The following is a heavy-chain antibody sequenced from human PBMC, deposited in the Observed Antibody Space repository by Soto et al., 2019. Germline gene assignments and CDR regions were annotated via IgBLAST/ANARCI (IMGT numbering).Heavy chain of an antibody. Sequence: SETLSLTCTVSGGSVSSGSYYWSWIRQPPGKGLEWIGYIYYSGSTHYNPSLKSRVTISVDTSKNQFPLKLSSVTAADTAVYYCARDSSDCSGGSCYSRDWFDPWGQGTLVTVSS. CDR3: ARDSSDCSGGSCYSRDWFDP. CDR2: IYYSGST. CDR1: GGSVSSGSYY. J-gene: IGHJ5*02. D-gene: IGHD2-15*01. V-gene: IGHV4-61*01.